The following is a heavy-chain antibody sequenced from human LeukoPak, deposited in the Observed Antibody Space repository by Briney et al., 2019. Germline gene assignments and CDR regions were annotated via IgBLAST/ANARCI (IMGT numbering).Heavy chain of an antibody. J-gene: IGHJ6*03. V-gene: IGHV3-48*01. Sequence: GGSLRLSCAASGFTFSSYGMHWVRQAPGKGLEWVSYISSSSSTIYYADSVKGRFTISRDNAKNSLYLQMNSLRAEDTAVYYCAREQNGEWYYYYYMDVWGKGTTVTVSS. CDR2: ISSSSSTI. D-gene: IGHD3-10*01. CDR3: AREQNGEWYYYYYMDV. CDR1: GFTFSSYG.